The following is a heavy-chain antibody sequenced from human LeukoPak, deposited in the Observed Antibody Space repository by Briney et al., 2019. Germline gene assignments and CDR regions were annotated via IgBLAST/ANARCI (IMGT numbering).Heavy chain of an antibody. CDR1: GFTSSSYG. V-gene: IGHV3-33*01. D-gene: IGHD6-19*01. J-gene: IGHJ4*02. Sequence: PGGSLRLSCAASGFTSSSYGMHWVRRAPGKGLEWVAVIWYDGSNKYYADSVKGRFTISRDNSKNTLYLQMNSLSAEDTAVYYCASPLGYTNGWQGFDYWGQGTLVTVSS. CDR2: IWYDGSNK. CDR3: ASPLGYTNGWQGFDY.